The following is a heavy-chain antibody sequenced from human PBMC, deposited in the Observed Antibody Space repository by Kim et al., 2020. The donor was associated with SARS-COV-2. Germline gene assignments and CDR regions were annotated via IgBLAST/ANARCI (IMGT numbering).Heavy chain of an antibody. CDR3: ARGRLFGSGSPYPHFHY. D-gene: IGHD3-10*01. Sequence: KSRVTISVDTSKNQFSLKLSSVTAADTAVYYCARGRLFGSGSPYPHFHYWGQGTLVTVSS. J-gene: IGHJ4*02. V-gene: IGHV4-34*01.